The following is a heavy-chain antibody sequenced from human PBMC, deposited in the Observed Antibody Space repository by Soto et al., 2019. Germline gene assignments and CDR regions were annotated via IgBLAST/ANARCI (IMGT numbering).Heavy chain of an antibody. CDR1: GFTFDDFI. J-gene: IGHJ4*02. D-gene: IGHD1-26*01. CDR2: ISWDGGST. V-gene: IGHV3-43*01. Sequence: PGGSLRLSCAASGFTFDDFIMHWVRQAPGKGLEWVSLISWDGGSTYYADSVKGRFTISRDNSKNSLYLQMNSLRTEDTALYYCAKDGNSGSYYLFDYWGQGTLVTVSS. CDR3: AKDGNSGSYYLFDY.